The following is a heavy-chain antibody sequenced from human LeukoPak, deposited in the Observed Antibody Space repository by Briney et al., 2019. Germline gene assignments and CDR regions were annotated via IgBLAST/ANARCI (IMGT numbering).Heavy chain of an antibody. CDR2: IYSGGST. CDR1: GFTVSSNY. Sequence: GGSLRLSCAASGFTVSSNYMSWVRQAPGKGLEWVSVIYSGGSTYYADSVKGRFTISRDNSKNTLDLQMSSLRAEDTAVYYCVKELGCSGGSCYVGGYIDAFDTWGQGTMATVSS. CDR3: VKELGCSGGSCYVGGYIDAFDT. J-gene: IGHJ3*02. V-gene: IGHV3-53*05. D-gene: IGHD2-15*01.